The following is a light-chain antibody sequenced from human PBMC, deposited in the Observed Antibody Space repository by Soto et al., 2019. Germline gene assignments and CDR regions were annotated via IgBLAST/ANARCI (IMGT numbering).Light chain of an antibody. J-gene: IGKJ1*01. V-gene: IGKV2-28*01. CDR2: LGS. CDR3: MQALQIRVE. CDR1: QSLLHSNGYNY. Sequence: DSVMTQSPLSLSVAPGEPASISCRSSQSLLHSNGYNYWDWYLQRPGQSPQLLIYLGSHRASGVADRFSGSGSGTDFTLKISRVEAEDVGVYYCMQALQIRVEFGQGTKVQI.